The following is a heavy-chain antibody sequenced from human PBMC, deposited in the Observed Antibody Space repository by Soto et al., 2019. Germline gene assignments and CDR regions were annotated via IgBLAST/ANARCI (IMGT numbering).Heavy chain of an antibody. V-gene: IGHV3-9*01. D-gene: IGHD2-21*01. CDR1: GFTFDDYA. J-gene: IGHJ4*02. CDR2: TTWNSANT. Sequence: PGGSLRLSCAASGFTFDDYAIHWVRHAPGKGLEWVSGTTWNSANTDYPDSVNGRLTISRHNAKNSLYLEMSRLRTEDTVIYCCARGRPIVKLVFSIDSWGQGTLVTVSS. CDR3: ARGRPIVKLVFSIDS.